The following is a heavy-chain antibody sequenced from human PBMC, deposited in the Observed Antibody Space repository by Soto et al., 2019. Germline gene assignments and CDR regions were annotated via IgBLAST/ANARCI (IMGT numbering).Heavy chain of an antibody. CDR1: GFTISDYY. D-gene: IGHD3-3*01. V-gene: IGHV3-11*03. CDR2: ISSSSSYT. Sequence: PGGSLRLSCAASGFTISDYYMSWTRQAPGKGLEWVSYISSSSSYTNYADSVKGRFTISRDNAKNSVFLQMNSLTVEDKAMYYCASRVPDVAYYGVFDYWGQGTLVTVSS. J-gene: IGHJ4*02. CDR3: ASRVPDVAYYGVFDY.